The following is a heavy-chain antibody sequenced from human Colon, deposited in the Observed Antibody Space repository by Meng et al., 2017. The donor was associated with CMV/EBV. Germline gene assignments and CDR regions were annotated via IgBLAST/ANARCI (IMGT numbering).Heavy chain of an antibody. CDR2: IDPNSGGT. J-gene: IGHJ4*02. Sequence: ASVKVSCKASGYTFTGYYLHWVRQAPGQGLEWMAWIDPNSGGTKYAQNFQGRVTLTRDTSISTAYMELSNLRSDDTAVYYCARWYCSSTSCSAYFDYWGQGTLVTVSS. CDR3: ARWYCSSTSCSAYFDY. V-gene: IGHV1-2*02. D-gene: IGHD2-2*01. CDR1: GYTFTGYY.